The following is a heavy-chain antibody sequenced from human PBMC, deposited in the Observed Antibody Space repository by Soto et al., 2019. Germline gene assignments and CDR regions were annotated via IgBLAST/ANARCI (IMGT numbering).Heavy chain of an antibody. Sequence: PGGSLRLSCAASGFTFSSYGMHWVRQAPGKGLEWVADFWADGRSNYYADSVKGRFTISRDNSKNTVFLQMNSLRAEDTAVYYWARDLSFGSLDFDYWGRGTLVSVSS. J-gene: IGHJ4*02. D-gene: IGHD3-16*01. CDR2: FWADGRSN. CDR3: ARDLSFGSLDFDY. CDR1: GFTFSSYG. V-gene: IGHV3-33*01.